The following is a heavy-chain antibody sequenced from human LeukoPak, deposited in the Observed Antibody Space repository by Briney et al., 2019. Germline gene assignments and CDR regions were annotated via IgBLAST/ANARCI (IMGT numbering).Heavy chain of an antibody. Sequence: PGGSLRLSCAASRFTFSTYGMHWVRQAPGKGLEWVSAISGSGGSTYYADSVKGRFTISRDNSKNTLYLQMNSLRAEDTAVYYCAKSMGVVVVAATTNWGQGTLVTVSS. CDR3: AKSMGVVVVAATTN. J-gene: IGHJ4*02. V-gene: IGHV3-23*01. CDR2: ISGSGGST. D-gene: IGHD2-15*01. CDR1: RFTFSTYG.